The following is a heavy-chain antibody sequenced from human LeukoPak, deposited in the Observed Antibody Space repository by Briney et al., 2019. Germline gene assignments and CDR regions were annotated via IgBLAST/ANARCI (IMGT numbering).Heavy chain of an antibody. D-gene: IGHD2/OR15-2a*01. V-gene: IGHV1-69*13. CDR1: GGTFSRYA. Sequence: ASVKVSCKASGGTFSRYAISWVRQAPGQGLEWMGGIIPIFGTANYAQKFQGRVTITADESTSTAYMELSSLRSEDTAVYYCASGRLVYGGLDYWGQGTLVTVSS. CDR3: ASGRLVYGGLDY. J-gene: IGHJ4*02. CDR2: IIPIFGTA.